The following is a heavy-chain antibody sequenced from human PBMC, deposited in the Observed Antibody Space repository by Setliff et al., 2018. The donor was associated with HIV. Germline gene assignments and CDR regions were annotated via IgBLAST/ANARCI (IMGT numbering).Heavy chain of an antibody. Sequence: PGESLKISCKDSGYTFSNYCIAWVRQMPGKGLEWMGIIYPGNSDTTYSPSFQGQVTISADKSISTAYLQWSSLKASDTAMYYCARGYYGSDLQNAMDVWGQGTTVTVSS. J-gene: IGHJ6*02. CDR1: GYTFSNYC. CDR3: ARGYYGSDLQNAMDV. D-gene: IGHD3-10*01. CDR2: IYPGNSDT. V-gene: IGHV5-51*01.